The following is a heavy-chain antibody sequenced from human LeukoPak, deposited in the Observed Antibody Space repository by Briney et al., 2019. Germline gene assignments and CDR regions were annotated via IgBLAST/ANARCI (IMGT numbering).Heavy chain of an antibody. J-gene: IGHJ4*02. CDR3: ARLKYQLIFDY. Sequence: GGSLRLSCAASGFTVSSNYISWVRQVPGKGLEWVSVIYSGGRTYYADSVEGRFTISRHSSKNAVYLQMNSLRVEDTAVYYCARLKYQLIFDYWGQGTLVTVSS. CDR2: IYSGGRT. D-gene: IGHD2-2*01. CDR1: GFTVSSNY. V-gene: IGHV3-53*04.